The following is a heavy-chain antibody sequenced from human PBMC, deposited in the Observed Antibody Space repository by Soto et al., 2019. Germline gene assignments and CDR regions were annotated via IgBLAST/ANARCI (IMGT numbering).Heavy chain of an antibody. D-gene: IGHD6-19*01. Sequence: GESLKISCKGSGYSFTSYWIGWVRQMPGKGLEWMGIIYPGDSDTRYSPSFQGQVTISADKSISTAYLQWSSLKASDTAMYYCARLPDPSEIAVAGIYYDYWGQGTLVTVSS. J-gene: IGHJ4*02. V-gene: IGHV5-51*01. CDR2: IYPGDSDT. CDR1: GYSFTSYW. CDR3: ARLPDPSEIAVAGIYYDY.